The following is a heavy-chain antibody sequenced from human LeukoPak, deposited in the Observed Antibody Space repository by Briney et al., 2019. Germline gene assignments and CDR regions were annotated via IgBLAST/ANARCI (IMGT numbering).Heavy chain of an antibody. CDR2: LKHSGGT. D-gene: IGHD6-13*01. CDR3: ARLRLDAAALEY. CDR1: DGSFSGHF. V-gene: IGHV4-34*01. J-gene: IGHJ4*02. Sequence: KPSETLSLTCAVYDGSFSGHFWSWVRQPPGKGLEWIAELKHSGGTNYNPSLKSRVTISVDTSKNQFSLKLTSVTAADAAVYYCARLRLDAAALEYWGLGTLVTVSS.